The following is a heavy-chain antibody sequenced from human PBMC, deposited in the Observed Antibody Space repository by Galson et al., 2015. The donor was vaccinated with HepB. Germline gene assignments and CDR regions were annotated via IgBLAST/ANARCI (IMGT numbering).Heavy chain of an antibody. CDR2: IDPSDSYT. Sequence: QSGAEVKKPGESLKISCKGSGYSFTSYWIGWVRQMPGKGLEWMGRIDPSDSYTNYSPSFQGHVTISADKSISTAYLQWSSLKASDTAMYYCARHNFYYYDSSGYNNNWFDPWGQGTLVTVSS. V-gene: IGHV5-10-1*01. D-gene: IGHD3-22*01. CDR1: GYSFTSYW. CDR3: ARHNFYYYDSSGYNNNWFDP. J-gene: IGHJ5*02.